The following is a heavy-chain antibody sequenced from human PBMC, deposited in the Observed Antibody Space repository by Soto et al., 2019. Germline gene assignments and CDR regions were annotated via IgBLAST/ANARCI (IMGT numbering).Heavy chain of an antibody. D-gene: IGHD6-19*01. V-gene: IGHV3-23*01. CDR3: AKDYDVFLYSSGWYSRRLFDY. CDR1: GFTFSSYA. CDR2: ISGSGGST. J-gene: IGHJ4*02. Sequence: EVQLLESGGGLVQPGGSLRLSCAASGFTFSSYAMSWVRQAPGKGLEWVSAISGSGGSTYYADSVKGRFTISRDNSKNTLYLQMNSLRAEDTAVYYCAKDYDVFLYSSGWYSRRLFDYWGQGTLVTVSS.